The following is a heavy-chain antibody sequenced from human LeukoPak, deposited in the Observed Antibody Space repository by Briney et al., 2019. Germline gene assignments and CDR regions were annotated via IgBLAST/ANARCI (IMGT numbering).Heavy chain of an antibody. CDR2: IRSKANSYAT. D-gene: IGHD6-6*01. J-gene: IGHJ4*02. Sequence: GGSLRLSCAASGFTFSGSAMHWVRQASGKGLEWVGRIRSKANSYATAYAASAKGRFTISRDDSKNRAYLQMNSLKTEDTAVYYCTRLPYSSSSSVDYWGQGTLVTVSS. V-gene: IGHV3-73*01. CDR1: GFTFSGSA. CDR3: TRLPYSSSSSVDY.